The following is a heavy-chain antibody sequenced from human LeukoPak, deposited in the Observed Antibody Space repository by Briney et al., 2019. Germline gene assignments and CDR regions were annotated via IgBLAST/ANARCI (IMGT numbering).Heavy chain of an antibody. Sequence: GGSLRLSCAASGFTFSRYCMHWVRQAPGKGLVWVSRISGDGSSTTYADSVKGRFTISRDNAKNTLYLQINSLRADDTAVYYCARASGAGYDYWGQGTLVTVSS. V-gene: IGHV3-74*01. CDR2: ISGDGSST. J-gene: IGHJ4*02. CDR1: GFTFSRYC. CDR3: ARASGAGYDY. D-gene: IGHD3-9*01.